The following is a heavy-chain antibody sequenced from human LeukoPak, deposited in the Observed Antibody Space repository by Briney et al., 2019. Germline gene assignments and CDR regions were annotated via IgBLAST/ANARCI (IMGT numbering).Heavy chain of an antibody. Sequence: ASVKVSCKASGYSFTDFFIHWVRQAPGQGLEWMGWISPNSGATNYAREFQGRVTMTRDTSITTASMELSRLTSDDTAVYYCAGIVGSTSYYYYGMDVWGQGTTVTVSS. D-gene: IGHD1-26*01. CDR3: AGIVGSTSYYYYGMDV. V-gene: IGHV1-2*02. J-gene: IGHJ6*02. CDR2: ISPNSGAT. CDR1: GYSFTDFF.